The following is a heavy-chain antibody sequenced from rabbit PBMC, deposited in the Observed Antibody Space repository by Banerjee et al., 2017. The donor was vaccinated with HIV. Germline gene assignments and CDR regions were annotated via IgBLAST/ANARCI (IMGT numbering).Heavy chain of an antibody. D-gene: IGHD1-1*01. J-gene: IGHJ4*01. Sequence: QEQLVESGGGLVQPEGSLTLTCTASGFTLNTYYMCWVRQAPGKGLEWIACIDAGDSGSTYYASWAKGRFTISKTSSTTVTLQMTSLTAADTAAYFCARDWHDNYYYIFDLWGPGTLVTVS. CDR1: GFTLNTYY. V-gene: IGHV1S45*01. CDR3: ARDWHDNYYYIFDL. CDR2: IDAGDSGST.